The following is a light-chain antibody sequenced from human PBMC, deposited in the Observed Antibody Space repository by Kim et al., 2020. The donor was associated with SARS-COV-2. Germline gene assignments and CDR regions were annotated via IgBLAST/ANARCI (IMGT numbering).Light chain of an antibody. CDR1: NNSVGDQG. J-gene: IGLJ3*02. V-gene: IGLV10-54*01. Sequence: HTTTNACTRNNNSVGDQGAVWLQQHQSHPPTLLSYRNNNRPSGISERLSASRSGNTASLTITGLQPEDEADYYCSAWDNSLSAWVFGGGTQLTVL. CDR2: RNN. CDR3: SAWDNSLSAWV.